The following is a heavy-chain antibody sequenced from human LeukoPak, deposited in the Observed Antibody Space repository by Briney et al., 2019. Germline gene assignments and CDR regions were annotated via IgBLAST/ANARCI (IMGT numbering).Heavy chain of an antibody. Sequence: PGGSLRLSCAASGFTFSSYAMSWVRQAPGKGLKWVSAISGGGGNTYYADSVKGRFTISRDNSKNTLYLKMNSLRAEDTAVYYCAKGDSPPHKAQTYDSSGYYYDYWGQGTLVTVSS. CDR3: AKGDSPPHKAQTYDSSGYYYDY. D-gene: IGHD3-22*01. CDR1: GFTFSSYA. CDR2: ISGGGGNT. J-gene: IGHJ4*02. V-gene: IGHV3-23*01.